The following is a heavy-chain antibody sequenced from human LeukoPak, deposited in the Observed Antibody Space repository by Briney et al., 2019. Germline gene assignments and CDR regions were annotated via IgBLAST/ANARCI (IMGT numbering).Heavy chain of an antibody. CDR3: AEGRYFDWLDDAFDI. D-gene: IGHD3-9*01. V-gene: IGHV4-39*01. CDR2: IYYSGST. CDR1: GGSISSSSYY. Sequence: SETLSLTCTVSGGSISSSSYYWGWIRPPPGKGLEWSVSIYYSGSTYYNPSLKSRVTISVATSKNQFSLKLSSVTAADTAVYYCAEGRYFDWLDDAFDIWGQGTMVTVSS. J-gene: IGHJ3*02.